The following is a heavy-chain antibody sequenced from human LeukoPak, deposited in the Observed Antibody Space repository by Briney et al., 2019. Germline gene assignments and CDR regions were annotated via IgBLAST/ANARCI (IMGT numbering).Heavy chain of an antibody. J-gene: IGHJ4*02. V-gene: IGHV4-39*07. D-gene: IGHD3-10*01. CDR1: GGSISSSIHY. Sequence: PSETLSLTCTVSGGSISSSIHYWGWVRQSPRKGLEWIGEINHSGSTNYNPSLKSRVTISVDTSKNQFSLKLSSVTAADTAVYYCARDRLLWFGELYEGYFDYWGQGTLVTVSS. CDR3: ARDRLLWFGELYEGYFDY. CDR2: INHSGST.